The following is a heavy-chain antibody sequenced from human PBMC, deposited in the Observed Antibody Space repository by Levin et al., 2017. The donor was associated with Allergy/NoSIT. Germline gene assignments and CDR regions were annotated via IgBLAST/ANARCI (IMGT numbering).Heavy chain of an antibody. CDR2: IIPIFGTA. V-gene: IGHV1-69*01. CDR3: ARDIVVVPAAIRLYYYGMDV. J-gene: IGHJ6*02. D-gene: IGHD2-2*02. Sequence: KISCKASGGTFSSYAISWVRQAPGQGLEWMGGIIPIFGTANYAQKFQGRVTITADESTSTAYMELSSLRSEDTAVYYCARDIVVVPAAIRLYYYGMDVWGQGTTVTVSS. CDR1: GGTFSSYA.